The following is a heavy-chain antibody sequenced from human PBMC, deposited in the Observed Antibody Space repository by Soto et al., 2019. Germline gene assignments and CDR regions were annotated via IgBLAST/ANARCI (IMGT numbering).Heavy chain of an antibody. Sequence: SETLSLTCTVSGGSISSYYWSWIRQPPGKGLEWIGYIYYSGSTNYNPSLKSRVTISVDTSKNQFSLKLSSVTAADTAVYYCAIQSPYYECWGGAYSYYMDVWGTGTTVTVSS. D-gene: IGHD3-3*01. CDR3: AIQSPYYECWGGAYSYYMDV. V-gene: IGHV4-59*01. J-gene: IGHJ6*03. CDR2: IYYSGST. CDR1: GGSISSYY.